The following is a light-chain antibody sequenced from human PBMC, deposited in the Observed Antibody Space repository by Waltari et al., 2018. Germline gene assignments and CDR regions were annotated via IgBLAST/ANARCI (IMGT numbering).Light chain of an antibody. CDR3: QQLNSYPYT. J-gene: IGKJ2*01. Sequence: DIQLTQSPSFLAASVGDRVTITCRSSQGINNYLAWYQQKPGKAPKLLIYFTSTLHNGIPSRFSGSGSGTEFTLTISSLQPEDFAMYYCQQLNSYPYTFGQGTNLGI. CDR2: FTS. CDR1: QGINNY. V-gene: IGKV1-9*01.